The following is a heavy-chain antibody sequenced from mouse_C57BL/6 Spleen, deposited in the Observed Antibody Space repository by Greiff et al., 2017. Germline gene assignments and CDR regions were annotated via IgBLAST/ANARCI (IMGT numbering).Heavy chain of an antibody. CDR2: INPSSGYT. V-gene: IGHV1-4*01. Sequence: QVQLKQSGAELARPGASVKMSCKASGYTFTSYTMHWVNQRPGQGLEWIGYINPSSGYTKYNQKFKDKATLTADKSASTAYMQLSSLTSEDSAVYYCAREGYFDYWGQVTTLTVSS. J-gene: IGHJ2*01. CDR3: AREGYFDY. CDR1: GYTFTSYT.